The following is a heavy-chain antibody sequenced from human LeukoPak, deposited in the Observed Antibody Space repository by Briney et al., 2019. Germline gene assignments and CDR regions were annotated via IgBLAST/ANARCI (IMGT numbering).Heavy chain of an antibody. CDR3: AKDGHCSSINCFAEDYFYYLDV. Sequence: GGSLRLSCAASGFIFNDYSMHWVRQAPGKALEWLSLISWDGSSKYYADSVKGRFTISRDNSKNSLYLQMNSLTTEDTALYYCAKDGHCSSINCFAEDYFYYLDVWGKGTTVTVSS. J-gene: IGHJ6*03. CDR2: ISWDGSSK. V-gene: IGHV3-43*01. D-gene: IGHD2-2*01. CDR1: GFIFNDYS.